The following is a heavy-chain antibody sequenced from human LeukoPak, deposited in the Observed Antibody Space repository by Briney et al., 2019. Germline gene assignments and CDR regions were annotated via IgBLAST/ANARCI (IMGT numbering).Heavy chain of an antibody. CDR3: SKGLQADGHLAHDN. D-gene: IGHD5-12*01. CDR1: GLTFDIYS. CDR2: ISNSGGIT. Sequence: QPGGSLRLSCEASGLTFDIYSMSWVRPAPGNGLEWVADISNSGGITMYADSVKGRFTISRDNSKNTVYLQMNSLRAEDTAVYYCSKGLQADGHLAHDNWGQGALVTVSS. V-gene: IGHV3-23*01. J-gene: IGHJ4*02.